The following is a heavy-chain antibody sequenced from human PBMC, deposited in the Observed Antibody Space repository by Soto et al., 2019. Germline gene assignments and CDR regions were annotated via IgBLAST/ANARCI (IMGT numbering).Heavy chain of an antibody. V-gene: IGHV1-3*01. J-gene: IGHJ4*02. Sequence: ASVKVSCKASGYTFTSYAMHWVRQAPGQRLEWMGWINAGNGNTKYSQKFQGRVTITRDTSASTAYMDLQMNSLRIEDTAVYYCTTNPVGYRYFDYWGQGTLVTVSS. CDR3: TTNPVGYRYFDY. CDR1: GYTFTSYA. CDR2: INAGNGNT. D-gene: IGHD5-18*01.